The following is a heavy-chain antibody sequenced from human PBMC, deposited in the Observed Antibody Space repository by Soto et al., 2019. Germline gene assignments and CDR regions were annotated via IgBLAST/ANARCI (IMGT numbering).Heavy chain of an antibody. CDR1: GFSFTNYW. Sequence: PGESLKISCKGSGFSFTNYWISWVRQMPVKGLEWMGNIDPVDSYANYSPSFQGHVTFSVDTSISTAYLQWSSLKASDTAMYFCARLEAIARNWFDPCGQRTLVTVSS. J-gene: IGHJ5*02. CDR2: IDPVDSYA. D-gene: IGHD6-13*01. CDR3: ARLEAIARNWFDP. V-gene: IGHV5-10-1*01.